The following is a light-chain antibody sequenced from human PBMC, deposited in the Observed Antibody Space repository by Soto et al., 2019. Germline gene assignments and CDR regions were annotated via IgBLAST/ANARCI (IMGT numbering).Light chain of an antibody. CDR2: GNS. CDR1: SSNIGAGYD. Sequence: QSVLTQPPSVSGAPGQRVTISCTGSSSNIGAGYDVHGYQQLPGTAPKLLIYGNSNRPSGVPDRFSGSKSGTSASLAITGRQAEDEADYYCQSYDSSLSGVVFGGGTKVTVL. V-gene: IGLV1-40*01. CDR3: QSYDSSLSGVV. J-gene: IGLJ2*01.